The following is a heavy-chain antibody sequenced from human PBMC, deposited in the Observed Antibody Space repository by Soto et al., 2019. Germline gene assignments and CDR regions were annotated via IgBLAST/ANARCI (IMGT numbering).Heavy chain of an antibody. CDR2: FSGSGGCT. Sequence: GGSLRLSCAASGFTFSNYPMHWVRQAPAKGLGWVSAFSGSGGCTYYTDSVKGRFTISRDNSKNTLYLQMNSLRAEDTAVYYCAKGEWQDGYYFDYWGQGTLVIVS. V-gene: IGHV3-23*01. J-gene: IGHJ4*02. CDR3: AKGEWQDGYYFDY. CDR1: GFTFSNYP. D-gene: IGHD2-8*01.